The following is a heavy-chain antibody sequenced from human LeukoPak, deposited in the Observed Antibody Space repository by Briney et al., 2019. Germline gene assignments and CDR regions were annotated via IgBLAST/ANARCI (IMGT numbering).Heavy chain of an antibody. CDR3: ARVDTTLSYKLDY. J-gene: IGHJ4*02. V-gene: IGHV3-74*01. Sequence: GGSLRLSCAASGFTFSSYWMHWVRQAPGKGLVWVSRINTDGSSTSYADSVKGRFTISRHNSKNTVYLQMNNLRAEDTAMYYCARVDTTLSYKLDYWGQGTLVTVSS. CDR1: GFTFSSYW. CDR2: INTDGSST. D-gene: IGHD1-1*01.